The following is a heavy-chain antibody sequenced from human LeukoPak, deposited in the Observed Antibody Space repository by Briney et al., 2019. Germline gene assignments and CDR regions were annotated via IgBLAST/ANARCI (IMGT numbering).Heavy chain of an antibody. CDR2: IIPILGTA. D-gene: IGHD1-26*01. Sequence: SVKVSCKASGGTFSSYAISWVRQAPGQGLEWMGGIIPILGTANYAQKFQGRVTITTDESTSTAYMELSSLRSEDTAVYYCAREVGATTSGYYYYMDVWGKGTTVTVSS. CDR1: GGTFSSYA. CDR3: AREVGATTSGYYYYMDV. J-gene: IGHJ6*03. V-gene: IGHV1-69*05.